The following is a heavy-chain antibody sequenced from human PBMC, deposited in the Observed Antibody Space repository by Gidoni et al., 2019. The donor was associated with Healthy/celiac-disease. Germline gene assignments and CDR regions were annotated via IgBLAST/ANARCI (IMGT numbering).Heavy chain of an antibody. J-gene: IGHJ4*02. CDR2: ISGSGGST. CDR3: AKHLEWSLKSGFDY. V-gene: IGHV3-23*01. D-gene: IGHD3-3*01. CDR1: GFPFSSYA. Sequence: EVQLLESGGGLVQPGGSLRLSCAASGFPFSSYAMSWVRQAPGKGLAWVSAISGSGGSTYYADSVKGRFTISRDNSKNTLYLQMNSLRAEDTAVYYCAKHLEWSLKSGFDYWGQGTLVTVSS.